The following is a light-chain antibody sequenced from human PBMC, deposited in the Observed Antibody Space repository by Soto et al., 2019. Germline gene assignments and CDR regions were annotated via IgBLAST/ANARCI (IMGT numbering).Light chain of an antibody. J-gene: IGKJ4*01. CDR3: QQSYSTPLT. Sequence: DIQMTQSPSSLSASLGDRATITCRASQSINSNLNWYQQKPGQAPKLLIYAASSLPSGVPSRFSGSGSGTDFTLTISSLPPEDFETYYCQQSYSTPLTFGGGTQVEIK. V-gene: IGKV1-39*01. CDR2: AAS. CDR1: QSINSN.